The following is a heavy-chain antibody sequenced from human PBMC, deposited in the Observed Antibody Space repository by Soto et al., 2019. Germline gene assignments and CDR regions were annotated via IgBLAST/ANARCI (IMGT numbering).Heavy chain of an antibody. D-gene: IGHD1-1*01. J-gene: IGHJ4*02. CDR2: ISWNSGSI. Sequence: EVQLVESGGGLVQPGRSLRLSCAASGFTFDDYAMYWVRQAPGKGLEWVSGISWNSGSIGYADSVKGRFTISRDNAKNSLYLQTNSLRAEDTAVYYCARGSWNDKYYFDYWGQGTLVTVSS. CDR1: GFTFDDYA. V-gene: IGHV3-9*01. CDR3: ARGSWNDKYYFDY.